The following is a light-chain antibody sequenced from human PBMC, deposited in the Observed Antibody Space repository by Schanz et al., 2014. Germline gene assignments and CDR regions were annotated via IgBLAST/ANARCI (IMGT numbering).Light chain of an antibody. Sequence: QSALTQPASVSGSPGQSITISCTGTSSDVGGYNYVSWYQHHPGKVPKLMIYDVNNRPSGVSNRFSGSKSGNTASLTISGLQAEDEADYYCSSYTRSSTRVFGGGTKLTVL. CDR2: DVN. CDR1: SSDVGGYNY. V-gene: IGLV2-14*03. J-gene: IGLJ3*02. CDR3: SSYTRSSTRV.